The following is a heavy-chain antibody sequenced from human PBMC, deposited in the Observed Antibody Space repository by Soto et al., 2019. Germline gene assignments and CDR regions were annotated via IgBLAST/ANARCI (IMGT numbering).Heavy chain of an antibody. J-gene: IGHJ4*02. CDR2: ISSNGGST. Sequence: GGSLRLSCSASGFTFSSYAMHWVRQAPGKGLEYVSAISSNGGSTYYADSVKGRFTISRDNSKNTLYLQMSSLRAEDTAVYYCVKDTHYYDSSGYSPNFDYWGQGTLVTVSS. CDR1: GFTFSSYA. CDR3: VKDTHYYDSSGYSPNFDY. V-gene: IGHV3-64D*08. D-gene: IGHD3-22*01.